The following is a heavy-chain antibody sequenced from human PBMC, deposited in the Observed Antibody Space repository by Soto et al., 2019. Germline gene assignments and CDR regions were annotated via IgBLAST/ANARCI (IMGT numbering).Heavy chain of an antibody. D-gene: IGHD6-13*01. CDR2: TYHSGST. CDR1: GGSIISKDW. J-gene: IGHJ3*02. Sequence: QVHLQESGPGLVKPSGTLSLTCTVSGGSIISKDWWTWVRQSPGKGVEWIGETYHSGSTNYNPSLKGRLTISEGEAKKQFSPTLTSVIAADTDIYSCASRSWELGSFEIWGQGTTVTVSS. V-gene: IGHV4-4*02. CDR3: ASRSWELGSFEI.